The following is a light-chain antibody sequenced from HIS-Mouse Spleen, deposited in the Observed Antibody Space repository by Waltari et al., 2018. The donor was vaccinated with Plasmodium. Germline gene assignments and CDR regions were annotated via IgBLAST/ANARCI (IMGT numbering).Light chain of an antibody. CDR1: SSTIGAGYD. Sequence: QSVLTQPPSVSGAPGQRVTIPCTGSSSTIGAGYDVHWYQQLPGTAPKLSIYGNSNRPSGVPDRFSGSKSGTSASLAITGLQAEDEADYYCQSYDSSLSGYVFGTGTKVTVL. CDR2: GNS. V-gene: IGLV1-40*01. CDR3: QSYDSSLSGYV. J-gene: IGLJ1*01.